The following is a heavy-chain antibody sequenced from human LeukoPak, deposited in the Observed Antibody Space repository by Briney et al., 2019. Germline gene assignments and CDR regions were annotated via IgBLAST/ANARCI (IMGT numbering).Heavy chain of an antibody. D-gene: IGHD1-26*01. J-gene: IGHJ5*01. CDR1: GFTFSNYW. Sequence: GGSLRRSCAASGFTFSNYWIHWIRQAPGKGLVWVSRINPAGNYKSYADSVKGRFTISRDNAKNTVYLQMNSLRAEDTALFYCVRDWDHFDFDSWGQGTLVTVSS. CDR3: VRDWDHFDFDS. CDR2: INPAGNYK. V-gene: IGHV3-74*01.